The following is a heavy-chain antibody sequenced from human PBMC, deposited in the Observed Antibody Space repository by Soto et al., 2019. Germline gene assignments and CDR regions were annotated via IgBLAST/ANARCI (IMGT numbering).Heavy chain of an antibody. CDR3: ARGPNSDC. CDR2: IYSGGNP. CDR1: GFSVGGNY. V-gene: IGHV3-53*01. D-gene: IGHD2-21*01. J-gene: IGHJ4*02. Sequence: ERLVQSGGGLVQPGGSLRLSCAASGFSVGGNYMSWVRQAPGKGLELVSLIYSGGNPFYADSMKGRFTLSRDNPNNMLYLQMDSLRAEDTAVYYCARGPNSDCWGQGTLVIVSS.